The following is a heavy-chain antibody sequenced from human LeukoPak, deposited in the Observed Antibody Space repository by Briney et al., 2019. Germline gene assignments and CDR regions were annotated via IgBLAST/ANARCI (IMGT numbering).Heavy chain of an antibody. J-gene: IGHJ4*02. D-gene: IGHD6-6*01. V-gene: IGHV1-2*02. CDR2: INPNSGGT. CDR3: ARENGDSSSSSSSVDY. CDR1: GYTFTGYY. Sequence: ASVKVSCKASGYTFTGYYMHWVRQAPGQGLEWMGWINPNSGGTNYAQKFQGRVTMTRDTSISTAYMELSRLRSDDTAVYYCARENGDSSSSSSSVDYWGQGTLVTVSS.